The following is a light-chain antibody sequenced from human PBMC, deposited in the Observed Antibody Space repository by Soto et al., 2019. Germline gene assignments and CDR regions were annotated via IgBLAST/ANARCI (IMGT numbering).Light chain of an antibody. CDR3: CSYATYNMI. Sequence: QSALTQPASVSGSPGQSITISCTRTSNDSGTYYFVSWYQQHPDKAPKLIIYDGTERPSGVSNRFSGSKSGNTASLTISGLQPEDEAHYYCCSYATYNMILGGGTQLTVL. J-gene: IGLJ2*01. V-gene: IGLV2-23*01. CDR2: DGT. CDR1: SNDSGTYYF.